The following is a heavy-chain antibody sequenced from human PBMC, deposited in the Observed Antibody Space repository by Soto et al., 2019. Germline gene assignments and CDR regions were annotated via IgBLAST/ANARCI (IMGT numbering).Heavy chain of an antibody. CDR2: MHHGGTP. Sequence: QVQLQESGPGLVKPSETLSLTCTVSGAPITTTYWWAWVRLPPGKGLEWIGEMHHGGTPNSNPSLASRITMSLDKSNNHFSLKLTSVTAADTAIYYCATQTISYTWDVWGRGTTVTVSS. J-gene: IGHJ6*02. D-gene: IGHD3-3*01. V-gene: IGHV4-4*02. CDR3: ATQTISYTWDV. CDR1: GAPITTTYW.